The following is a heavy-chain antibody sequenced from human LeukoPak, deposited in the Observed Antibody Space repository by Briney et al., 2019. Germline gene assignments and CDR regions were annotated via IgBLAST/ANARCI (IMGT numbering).Heavy chain of an antibody. V-gene: IGHV3-66*01. CDR3: ARDPGPWDAFDI. Sequence: GGSLRLSCAASGFTVSSNYMSWVRQAPGKGLEWVSVIYSGGSTCYADSVKGRFTISRDNSKNTLYLQMNSLRAEDTAVYYCARDPGPWDAFDIWGQGTMVTVSS. CDR2: IYSGGST. CDR1: GFTVSSNY. J-gene: IGHJ3*02.